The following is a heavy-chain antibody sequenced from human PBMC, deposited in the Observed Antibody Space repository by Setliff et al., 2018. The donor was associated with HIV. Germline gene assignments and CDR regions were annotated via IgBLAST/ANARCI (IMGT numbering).Heavy chain of an antibody. CDR1: GGSISGSSYY. Sequence: LSLTCTVSGGSISGSSYYWGWIRQSPEKGLEWIGSIFHAGSTHYNPSLKSRVTVSKDTTKNQLSLRLSSVTAADTAVYYCARQIWNESPGYGFDPWGQGTLVTVSS. CDR2: IFHAGST. J-gene: IGHJ5*02. V-gene: IGHV4-39*01. D-gene: IGHD3-22*01. CDR3: ARQIWNESPGYGFDP.